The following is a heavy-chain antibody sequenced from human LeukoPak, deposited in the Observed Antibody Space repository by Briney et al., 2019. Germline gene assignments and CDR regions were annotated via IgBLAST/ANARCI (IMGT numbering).Heavy chain of an antibody. J-gene: IGHJ4*02. CDR2: LWYDGSNT. Sequence: GGSLRPSCVASGFPFSSCDMHWVRQAPGKGLEGVAVLWYDGSNTYYADCVKGRFTISRDNSKNTLYLQMNSLRAEDTAVYYCAREKDRVFDYWGQGTLVTVSS. D-gene: IGHD1-14*01. CDR1: GFPFSSCD. CDR3: AREKDRVFDY. V-gene: IGHV3-33*01.